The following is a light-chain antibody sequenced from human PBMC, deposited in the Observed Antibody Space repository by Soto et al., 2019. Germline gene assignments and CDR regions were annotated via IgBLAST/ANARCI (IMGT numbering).Light chain of an antibody. V-gene: IGKV3-20*01. CDR2: GSS. Sequence: EVVLTQSPGTLSLSPGDRATLSFRASQSVSNNYFAWYQQKHGQAPRLLIFGSSDRATGIPDRFSGSGSGTDFTLTISRLEPEDFALYYCQQYGSSPPYTFGQGTKLEIK. CDR3: QQYGSSPPYT. CDR1: QSVSNNY. J-gene: IGKJ2*01.